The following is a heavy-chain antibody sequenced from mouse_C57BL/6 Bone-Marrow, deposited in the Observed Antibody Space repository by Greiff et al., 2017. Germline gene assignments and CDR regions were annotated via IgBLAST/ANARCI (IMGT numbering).Heavy chain of an antibody. J-gene: IGHJ2*01. D-gene: IGHD2-1*01. CDR3: ARDALYGNYDY. CDR2: IYPGGGYT. CDR1: GYTFTNYW. Sequence: VQLVESGAELVRPGTSVKMSCKASGYTFTNYWIGWAKQRPGHGLEWIGDIYPGGGYTNYNEKFKGKATLTADKSSSTAYMQVSSLTSEDSAIYYCARDALYGNYDYWGQGTTLTVSS. V-gene: IGHV1-63*01.